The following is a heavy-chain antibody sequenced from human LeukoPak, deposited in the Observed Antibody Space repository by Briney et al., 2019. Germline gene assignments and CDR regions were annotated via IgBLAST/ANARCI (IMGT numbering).Heavy chain of an antibody. CDR3: VRDGGGTTPYDC. J-gene: IGHJ4*02. CDR2: ISPDGRNI. D-gene: IGHD1-7*01. CDR1: GFTLSDYW. V-gene: IGHV3-74*01. Sequence: PGGSVRLSCAASGFTLSDYWMNWVRQVPGKGPVWVSHISPDGRNIAYADSVKGRFTISRDSAKNTLHLQMNSLRVGDTAVYYCVRDGGGTTPYDCWGQGTLVTVSS.